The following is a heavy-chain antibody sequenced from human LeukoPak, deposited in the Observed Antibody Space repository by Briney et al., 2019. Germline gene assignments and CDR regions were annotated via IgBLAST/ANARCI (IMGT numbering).Heavy chain of an antibody. J-gene: IGHJ5*02. D-gene: IGHD3-22*01. Sequence: GESLKISCKVSGYSLPSYWMTWVRQVPGKGLEWMGRIAPSDSYTNYNPSFEGHVTMSVEKSITTVYLQWSSLKASDTAMYYCVRQPPGVYDTTQNWFDPWGQGTLVTVSS. CDR1: GYSLPSYW. V-gene: IGHV5-10-1*01. CDR3: VRQPPGVYDTTQNWFDP. CDR2: IAPSDSYT.